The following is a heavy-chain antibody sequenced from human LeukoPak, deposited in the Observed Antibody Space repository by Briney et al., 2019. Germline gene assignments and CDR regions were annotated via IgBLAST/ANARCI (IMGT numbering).Heavy chain of an antibody. CDR1: GGSFSGYY. Sequence: SETLSLTRAVYGGSFSGYYWSWIRQPPGKWLEWIGEINHIGSTTFNPSLRARATISVATPKNQFFLKRSSVTAADTAVYYCAGERITMVRGVIITSLFDYWGQGTLVTVSS. D-gene: IGHD3-10*01. CDR2: INHIGST. CDR3: AGERITMVRGVIITSLFDY. J-gene: IGHJ4*02. V-gene: IGHV4-34*01.